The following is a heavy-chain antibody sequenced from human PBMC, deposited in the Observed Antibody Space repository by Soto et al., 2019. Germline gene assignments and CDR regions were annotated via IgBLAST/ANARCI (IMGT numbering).Heavy chain of an antibody. CDR1: GFTFSNYW. CDR3: ARGDCVGGTCYSLAGSIYSYMDV. Sequence: EVQLVESGGGLVQPGGSLRLSCAASGFTFSNYWMYWVRQAPGKGLVWVSRINSDGSVSSYADSVKGRLTISRDNVKNTLYLQMDSLRAEDTAVYYCARGDCVGGTCYSLAGSIYSYMDVWGKGTTVPVFS. V-gene: IGHV3-74*01. J-gene: IGHJ6*03. D-gene: IGHD2-15*01. CDR2: INSDGSVS.